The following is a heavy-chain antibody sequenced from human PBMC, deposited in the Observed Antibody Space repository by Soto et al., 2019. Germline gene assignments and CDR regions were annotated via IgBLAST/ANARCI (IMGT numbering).Heavy chain of an antibody. CDR1: GYTFTSYG. V-gene: IGHV1-18*01. J-gene: IGHJ6*02. Sequence: QVQLVQSGAEVKKPGASVKVSCKASGYTFTSYGINWVRQAPGQGLEWMGWISAYNGNTNYAQKLQGRGTRTTDTSTSTAYMELRSLRSDDTAVYYCARVWVGTTFAYYYGMDVWGQGTTVTVSS. CDR2: ISAYNGNT. CDR3: ARVWVGTTFAYYYGMDV. D-gene: IGHD1-26*01.